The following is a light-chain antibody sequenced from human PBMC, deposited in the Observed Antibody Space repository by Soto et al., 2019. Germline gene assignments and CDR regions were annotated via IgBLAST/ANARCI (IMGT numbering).Light chain of an antibody. V-gene: IGKV1-5*01. CDR3: QQYNSYSRT. CDR2: DAS. Sequence: DIQMTQSPSTLSASVGDRVSITCRASQSVDRYLAWYQQKPGKAPHLLIYDASSLESGVPSRFSGSGSGTEFTLTISSLQPDDFATYYCQQYNSYSRTFGQGTKVDIK. J-gene: IGKJ1*01. CDR1: QSVDRY.